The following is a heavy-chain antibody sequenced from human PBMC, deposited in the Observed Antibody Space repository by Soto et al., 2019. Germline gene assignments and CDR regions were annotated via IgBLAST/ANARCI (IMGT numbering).Heavy chain of an antibody. CDR2: ISGSGGST. CDR3: AKGEQWLVLDYYYGMDV. V-gene: IGHV3-23*01. CDR1: GFTFSSYA. Sequence: GGSLRLSCAASGFTFSSYAMSWVRQAPGKGLEWVSAISGSGGSTYYADSVKGRFTISRDNSKNTLYLQMNSLRAEDTAGYYCAKGEQWLVLDYYYGMDVWGQGTTVTVSS. J-gene: IGHJ6*02. D-gene: IGHD6-19*01.